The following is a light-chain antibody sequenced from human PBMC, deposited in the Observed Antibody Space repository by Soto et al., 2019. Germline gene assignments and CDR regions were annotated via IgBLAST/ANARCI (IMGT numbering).Light chain of an antibody. CDR3: HQYNSWHT. V-gene: IGKV1-5*03. CDR2: KAS. J-gene: IGKJ2*01. Sequence: DIQMTQSPSTLSASVGDRVTITCRASQSISSWLAWYQQKPGKAPKLLIYKASSLESGVPSRFSGSGSGTEFTRTISSLQPDDFATYYCHQYNSWHTFGQGTKLEIK. CDR1: QSISSW.